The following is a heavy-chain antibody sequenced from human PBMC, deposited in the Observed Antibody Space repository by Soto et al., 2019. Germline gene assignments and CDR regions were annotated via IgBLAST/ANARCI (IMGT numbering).Heavy chain of an antibody. J-gene: IGHJ6*02. D-gene: IGHD4-17*01. V-gene: IGHV3-30*18. Sequence: QVQLVESGGGVVQPGRSLRLSRAASGFTFSSYGMHWVRQAPGKGLEWVAVISYDGSNKYYADSVKGRFTISRDNSKNTLYMQMNSMRTEDTAVYYCEKDRGNGDTSYYGMDVWGQGTTVTVSS. CDR1: GFTFSSYG. CDR3: EKDRGNGDTSYYGMDV. CDR2: ISYDGSNK.